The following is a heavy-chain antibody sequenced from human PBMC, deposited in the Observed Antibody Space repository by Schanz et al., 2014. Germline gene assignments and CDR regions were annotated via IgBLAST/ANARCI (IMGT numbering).Heavy chain of an antibody. D-gene: IGHD3-10*01. CDR2: ISSSSSTR. J-gene: IGHJ4*02. CDR3: AKYRGYYRVSGRYRELEY. V-gene: IGHV3-48*01. CDR1: GFTFSSYS. Sequence: EVQLVESGGGLVQPGGSLRLSCAASGFTFSSYSMNWVRQAPGKGLEWVSYISSSSSTRYYADSVKGRFTISRDNAKNSLFLQMNSLRPEDTAVYYCAKYRGYYRVSGRYRELEYWGQGTLVTVSS.